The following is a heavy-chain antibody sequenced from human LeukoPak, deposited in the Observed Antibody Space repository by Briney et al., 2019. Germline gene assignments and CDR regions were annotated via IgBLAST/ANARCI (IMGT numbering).Heavy chain of an antibody. V-gene: IGHV3-23*01. Sequence: GGSLRLSCAASGFTFSSYWMSWVRQAPGKGLEWVSAISGSGGSTFYAASVKGRFTVSRDNSNNTLYLQMNSLRAEDTAVYYCASRSSSGSYWFDYWGRGTLVTVSS. CDR2: ISGSGGST. J-gene: IGHJ4*02. D-gene: IGHD3-22*01. CDR1: GFTFSSYW. CDR3: ASRSSSGSYWFDY.